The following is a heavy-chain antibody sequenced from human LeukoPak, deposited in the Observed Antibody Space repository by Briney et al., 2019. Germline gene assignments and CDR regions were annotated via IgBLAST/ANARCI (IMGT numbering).Heavy chain of an antibody. J-gene: IGHJ5*02. V-gene: IGHV4-34*01. CDR1: GGSFSGYY. CDR2: INHSGST. D-gene: IGHD2-2*01. CDR3: ARGDRYCSSTSCYLALGRGWLDP. Sequence: SETLSLTCAVYGGSFSGYYWSWIRQPPGKGLEWIGEINHSGSTNYNPSLKSRVTISVDTSKNQFSLKLSSVTAADTAVYYCARGDRYCSSTSCYLALGRGWLDPWGQGTLVTVSS.